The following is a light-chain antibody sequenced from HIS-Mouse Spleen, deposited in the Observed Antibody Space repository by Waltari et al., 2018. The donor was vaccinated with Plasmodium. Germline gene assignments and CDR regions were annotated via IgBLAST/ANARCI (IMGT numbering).Light chain of an antibody. CDR3: GTWDSSLSAGVV. CDR2: SNN. J-gene: IGLJ2*01. Sequence: QSVLTQPPSVSAAPGQKVTIPCSGSSSNIGNNSVSWYQQLPGTAPKLLIYSNNKRPSGIPDRFSGSKSGTSATLGITGLQTGDEADYYCGTWDSSLSAGVVFGGGTKLTVL. V-gene: IGLV1-51*01. CDR1: SSNIGNNS.